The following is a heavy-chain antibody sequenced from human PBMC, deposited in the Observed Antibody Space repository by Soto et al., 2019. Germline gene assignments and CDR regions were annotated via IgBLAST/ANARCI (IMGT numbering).Heavy chain of an antibody. V-gene: IGHV3-23*01. J-gene: IGHJ6*02. CDR3: AKGCNCHAPGTAYFFYGMDD. D-gene: IGHD2-2*01. Sequence: HPEGCLRRSCAPAGFTFSSYAMSWIRQAPGKGLEWVSAISGSGGSTYYADSVKGRFTISRDNSKNTLYLQMNSLRAEDTAVYYCAKGCNCHAPGTAYFFYGMDDGGQETMLTTSS. CDR2: ISGSGGST. CDR1: GFTFSSYA.